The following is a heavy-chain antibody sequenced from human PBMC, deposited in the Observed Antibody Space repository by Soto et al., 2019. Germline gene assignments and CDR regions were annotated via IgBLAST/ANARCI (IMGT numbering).Heavy chain of an antibody. D-gene: IGHD6-19*01. Sequence: SETLSLTCTVSGGSISSYYWSWIRQPPGKGLEWIGYIYYSGSTNYNPSLKSRVIISVDTSKNQFSLKLSSVTAADTAVYYCARGGRYSSGCYYYYGMDVWGQGTKVTVSS. V-gene: IGHV4-59*01. J-gene: IGHJ6*02. CDR3: ARGGRYSSGCYYYYGMDV. CDR2: IYYSGST. CDR1: GGSISSYY.